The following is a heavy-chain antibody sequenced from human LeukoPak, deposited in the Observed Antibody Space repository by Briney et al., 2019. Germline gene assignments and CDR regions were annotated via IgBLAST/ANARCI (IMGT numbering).Heavy chain of an antibody. Sequence: GRSLRLSCAASGFTFSSYTMRWVRQAPGKGLEWVSAISDSGGSTDYADSVKGRFTISRDNSKNTLYLQMNSLRAEDTAVYYCAKGMTTNPYVFNIWGQGTMVTVSS. D-gene: IGHD5-24*01. CDR1: GFTFSSYT. CDR2: ISDSGGST. V-gene: IGHV3-23*01. CDR3: AKGMTTNPYVFNI. J-gene: IGHJ3*02.